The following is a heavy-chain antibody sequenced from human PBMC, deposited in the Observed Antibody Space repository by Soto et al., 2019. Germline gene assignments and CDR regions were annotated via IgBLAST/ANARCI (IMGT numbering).Heavy chain of an antibody. D-gene: IGHD3-10*01. CDR3: VGFAAFDI. Sequence: GGALRLSCASSGVTFSSYGVSWVRQAPGKGLEWVANIKQDGSEKYYVDSVKGRFTISRDNAKNSLYLQMNSLRAEDTAVYYCVGFAAFDIWGQGTMVTVSS. CDR1: GVTFSSYG. J-gene: IGHJ3*02. CDR2: IKQDGSEK. V-gene: IGHV3-7*01.